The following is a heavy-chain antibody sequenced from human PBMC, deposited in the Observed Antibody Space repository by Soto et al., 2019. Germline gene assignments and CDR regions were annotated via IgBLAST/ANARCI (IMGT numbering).Heavy chain of an antibody. J-gene: IGHJ4*02. CDR3: AQWLSTTGTWVVFDY. D-gene: IGHD1-1*01. CDR2: IYWDDDK. V-gene: IGHV2-5*02. Sequence: QITLKESGPTLVKPTQTLTLTCTFSGFSLSTSGVGVGWIRQPPGNALEWLALIYWDDDKRHSPSLKSRLTVTTDPYKNQVVITMTNMDTVDAATSYCAQWLSTTGTWVVFDYWDQGTLVTVSS. CDR1: GFSLSTSGVG.